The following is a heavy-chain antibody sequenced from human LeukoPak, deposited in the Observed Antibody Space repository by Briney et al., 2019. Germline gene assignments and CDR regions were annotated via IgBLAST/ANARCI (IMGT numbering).Heavy chain of an antibody. CDR1: GFTFSSYW. CDR3: AGGGGEYYYYYYGMDV. D-gene: IGHD3-16*01. CDR2: IKQDGSEK. J-gene: IGHJ6*02. Sequence: PGGSLRLSCAASGFTFSSYWMSWVRQAPGKGLEWVANIKQDGSEKYYVDSVKGRFTISRDNAKNSLYLQMNSLRAEDTAVYYWAGGGGEYYYYYYGMDVWGQGTTVTVSS. V-gene: IGHV3-7*01.